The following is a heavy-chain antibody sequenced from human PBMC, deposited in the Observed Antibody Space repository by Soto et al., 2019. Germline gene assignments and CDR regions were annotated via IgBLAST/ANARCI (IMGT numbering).Heavy chain of an antibody. Sequence: PGGSLRLSCAASGFTFSSYSMNWVRQAPGKGLEWVSSISSSSSYIYYADSVKGRFTISRDNAKNSLYLQMNSLRAEDTAVYYCARENHRDVVFSSSPVESYYGMYVWGQGSTVTVSS. J-gene: IGHJ6*02. V-gene: IGHV3-21*01. CDR2: ISSSSSYI. CDR3: ARENHRDVVFSSSPVESYYGMYV. D-gene: IGHD2-8*02. CDR1: GFTFSSYS.